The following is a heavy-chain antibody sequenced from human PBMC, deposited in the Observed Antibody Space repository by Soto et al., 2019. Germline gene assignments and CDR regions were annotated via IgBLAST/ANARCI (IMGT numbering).Heavy chain of an antibody. CDR1: GVTFSNFW. CDR2: VKQDGVGK. Sequence: EVQLVESGGGLVRPGGSLRLSCEVSGVTFSNFWMYWARQTPGKGLEWVAAVKQDGVGKYYPGSVKGRFTISRDNAKSSVYLQMNSLRVEDTGVYYCSRSRVNWGQGVLVTVSS. D-gene: IGHD6-13*01. V-gene: IGHV3-7*01. J-gene: IGHJ4*02. CDR3: SRSRVN.